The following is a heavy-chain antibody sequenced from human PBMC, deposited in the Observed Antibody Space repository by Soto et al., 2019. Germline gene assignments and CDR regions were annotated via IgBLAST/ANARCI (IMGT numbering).Heavy chain of an antibody. V-gene: IGHV1-2*02. CDR1: GYTFIVYY. J-gene: IGHJ4*02. CDR3: ARDLVSTIGDFDF. D-gene: IGHD5-12*01. Sequence: ASVKVSCKASGYTFIVYYLHGVRQSPGQGLEWMGWINPNSGATNYAQKFQGRVTLTRDTSITTAYMELSSLRSDDTAVYYCARDLVSTIGDFDFWGQGTLVTVSS. CDR2: INPNSGAT.